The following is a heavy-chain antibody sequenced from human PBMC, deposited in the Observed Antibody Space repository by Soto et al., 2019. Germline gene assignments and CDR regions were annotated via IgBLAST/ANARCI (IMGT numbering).Heavy chain of an antibody. Sequence: QVQLQESGPGLVKPSWTLSLTCAVSGGSISSSNWWTWVRQPPGKGLEWIGEISRGGTTNYKPSLKSRVSISLNMSKNQFSLTLGSVTAADTVMYYCARDSASSGVFTWGQGTMVTVSS. D-gene: IGHD6-19*01. CDR1: GGSISSSNW. CDR3: ARDSASSGVFT. V-gene: IGHV4-4*02. J-gene: IGHJ3*01. CDR2: ISRGGTT.